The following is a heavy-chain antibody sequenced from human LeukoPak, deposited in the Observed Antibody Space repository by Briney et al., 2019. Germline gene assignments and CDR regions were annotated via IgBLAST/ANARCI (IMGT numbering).Heavy chain of an antibody. V-gene: IGHV3-48*04. J-gene: IGHJ4*02. CDR3: ARDPGMVFLLDY. CDR2: ISSSSSTI. CDR1: GFTFSSYS. D-gene: IGHD3/OR15-3a*01. Sequence: GSLRLSCAASGFTFSSYSMNWVRQAPGKGLEWVSSISSSSSTIYYADSVKGRFTISRDNAKNSLYLQMNSLRAEDTAVYYCARDPGMVFLLDYWGQGTLVTVSS.